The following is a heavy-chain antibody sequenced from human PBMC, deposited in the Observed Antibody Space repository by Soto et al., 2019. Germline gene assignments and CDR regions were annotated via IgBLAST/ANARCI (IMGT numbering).Heavy chain of an antibody. D-gene: IGHD3-3*01. V-gene: IGHV1-46*01. Sequence: ASVKVSCKASGYAFTDHYIHWVRQSPGQGLEWMGLISPDGGSTRYSQKFQARITMTRDTSTSTVYMELSSLRSEDTAVYYCARAPRGGVIIVITSAQIDYWGQGTLVTVSS. CDR2: ISPDGGST. CDR1: GYAFTDHY. J-gene: IGHJ4*02. CDR3: ARAPRGGVIIVITSAQIDY.